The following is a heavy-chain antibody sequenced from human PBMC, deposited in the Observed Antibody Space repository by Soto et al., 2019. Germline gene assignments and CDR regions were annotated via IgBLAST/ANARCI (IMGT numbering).Heavy chain of an antibody. D-gene: IGHD6-13*01. Sequence: SETLSLTCTVSGGSMRNYFWTWIRQPPGKGLDWIGYIHYSGTTSFFPSYNPSLRSRVTISEDTSKNQFSLKLLSVTTADTAVYFCAAGEASSRNLAPYYLDFCGQGTLVTVSS. V-gene: IGHV4-59*01. CDR1: GGSMRNYF. CDR2: IHYSGTT. J-gene: IGHJ4*02. CDR3: AAGEASSRNLAPYYLDF.